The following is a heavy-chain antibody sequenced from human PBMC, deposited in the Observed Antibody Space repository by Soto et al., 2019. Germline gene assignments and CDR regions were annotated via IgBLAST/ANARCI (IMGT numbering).Heavy chain of an antibody. CDR1: GGSFSGYY. CDR3: ARGLVRAWVVVAATLSYYYMDV. Sequence: SETLSLTCAVYGGSFSGYYWSWIRQPPGKGLEWIGEINHSGSTNYNPSLKSRVTISVDTSKNQISLKLSSVTAADTAVYYCARGLVRAWVVVAATLSYYYMDVWGKGTTVTVSS. D-gene: IGHD2-15*01. J-gene: IGHJ6*03. V-gene: IGHV4-34*01. CDR2: INHSGST.